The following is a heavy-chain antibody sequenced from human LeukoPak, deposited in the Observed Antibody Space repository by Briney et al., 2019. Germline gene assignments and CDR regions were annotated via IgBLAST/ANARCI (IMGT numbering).Heavy chain of an antibody. CDR1: GYTFTSYY. Sequence: GASVKVSCKASGYTFTSYYMHWVRQAPGQGLEWMGIINPSGGSTSYAQKFQGRVTMTRDTSTSTVYMELSSLRSEDTAVYYCATNGGSGSYYSRNWFDPWGQGTLATVSS. J-gene: IGHJ5*02. D-gene: IGHD3-10*01. CDR3: ATNGGSGSYYSRNWFDP. CDR2: INPSGGST. V-gene: IGHV1-46*01.